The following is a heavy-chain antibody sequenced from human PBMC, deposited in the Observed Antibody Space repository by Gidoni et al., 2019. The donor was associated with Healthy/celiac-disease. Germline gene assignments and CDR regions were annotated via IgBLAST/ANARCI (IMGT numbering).Heavy chain of an antibody. Sequence: QVQLVESGGGVVQPGRSLRLSCAASGFTFRSYAMHWVRQAPGKGLEWVAVISYDGSNKYYADSVKGRFTISRDNSKNTLYLQMNSLRAEDTAVYYCARDRLDSSGYYYDYWGQGTLVTVSS. CDR2: ISYDGSNK. V-gene: IGHV3-30*04. CDR1: GFTFRSYA. CDR3: ARDRLDSSGYYYDY. D-gene: IGHD3-22*01. J-gene: IGHJ4*02.